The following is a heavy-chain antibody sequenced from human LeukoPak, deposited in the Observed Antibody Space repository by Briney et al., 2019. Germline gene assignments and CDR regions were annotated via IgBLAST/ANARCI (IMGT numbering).Heavy chain of an antibody. J-gene: IGHJ4*02. CDR2: IRDNGET. D-gene: IGHD3-16*01. Sequence: PGGSLRLSCAASGLSFAMSWLRQGPARGLEWVSSIRDNGETFYADSVKGRFTLSSDSSRNTVYLQLNNLRVEDTAIYYCARASWVSSTDAVRWGQGTLVTVSS. CDR3: ARASWVSSTDAVR. CDR1: GLSFA. V-gene: IGHV3-23*01.